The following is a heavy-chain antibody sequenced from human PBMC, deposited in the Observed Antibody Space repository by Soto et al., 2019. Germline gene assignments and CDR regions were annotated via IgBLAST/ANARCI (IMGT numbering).Heavy chain of an antibody. CDR3: ARDRVMLTFGGASEE. D-gene: IGHD3-16*01. J-gene: IGHJ6*03. V-gene: IGHV4-31*03. Sequence: SETLSLTCTVSGDSITSGVHYWSWIRQLPGKGLEWIGYIFYSGPTYYNPSLKSRVTISVDTSKNQFSLKLNSVTAADTAVYYCARDRVMLTFGGASEEWG. CDR2: IFYSGPT. CDR1: GDSITSGVHY.